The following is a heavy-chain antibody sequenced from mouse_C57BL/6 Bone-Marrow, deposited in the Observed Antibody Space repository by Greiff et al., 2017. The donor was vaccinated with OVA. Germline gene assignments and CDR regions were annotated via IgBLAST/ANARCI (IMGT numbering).Heavy chain of an antibody. CDR3: EFYYYGYWYFDV. V-gene: IGHV1-55*01. CDR2: IYPGSGST. Sequence: QVQLKQPGAELVKPGASVKMSCKASGYTFTSYWITWVKQRPGQGLEWIGDIYPGSGSTNYNEKFKSKATLTVDTSSSTAYMQLSSLTSEDSAVYYCEFYYYGYWYFDVWGTGTTVTVSS. D-gene: IGHD1-1*01. CDR1: GYTFTSYW. J-gene: IGHJ1*03.